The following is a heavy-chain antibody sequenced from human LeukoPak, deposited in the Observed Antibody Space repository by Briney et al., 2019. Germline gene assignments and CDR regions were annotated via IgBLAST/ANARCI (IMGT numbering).Heavy chain of an antibody. Sequence: QPGGALRLSCAATGFTFRSYGLHWARQAPGKGLEWVAFIRYDGSNKYYADSVKGRFTISRDNSRNTLYLQMNSLRTEHTAVYYCAKDLNRMPSPLVLAWGGRGTLLTVSS. CDR3: AKDLNRMPSPLVLAW. D-gene: IGHD1-14*01. CDR2: IRYDGSNK. V-gene: IGHV3-30*02. J-gene: IGHJ4*02. CDR1: GFTFRSYG.